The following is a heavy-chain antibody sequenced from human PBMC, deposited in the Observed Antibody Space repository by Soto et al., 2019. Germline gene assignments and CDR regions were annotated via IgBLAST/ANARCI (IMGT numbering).Heavy chain of an antibody. CDR3: ARDLSGYYYGSGSYNYFDY. CDR2: IYYSGST. V-gene: IGHV4-30-4*01. CDR1: GGSISSGDYY. D-gene: IGHD3-10*01. Sequence: SETLSLTCTVSGGSISSGDYYWSWIRQPPGKGLEWIGYIYYSGSTYYNPSLKSRVTISVDTSKNQFSLKLSSVTAADTAVYYCARDLSGYYYGSGSYNYFDYWGQGTLVTVSS. J-gene: IGHJ4*02.